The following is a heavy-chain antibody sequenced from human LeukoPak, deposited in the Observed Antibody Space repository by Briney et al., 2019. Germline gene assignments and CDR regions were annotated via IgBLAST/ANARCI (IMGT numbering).Heavy chain of an antibody. D-gene: IGHD3-22*01. V-gene: IGHV3-66*01. Sequence: GGSERLSCAASGFTVSSNYMSWVRQAPGKGLEWVSVIYSGGSTYYADSVKGQFTISGDNPKNTLYLQMNSLRAEDTAVYYCARDKVYYYDSSGYSYNWYFDLWGRGT. CDR2: IYSGGST. CDR3: ARDKVYYYDSSGYSYNWYFDL. CDR1: GFTVSSNY. J-gene: IGHJ2*01.